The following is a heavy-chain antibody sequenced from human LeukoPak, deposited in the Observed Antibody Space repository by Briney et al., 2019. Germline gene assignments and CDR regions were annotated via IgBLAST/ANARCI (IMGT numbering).Heavy chain of an antibody. CDR1: GFTFSSYA. V-gene: IGHV3-23*01. J-gene: IGHJ1*01. Sequence: GASLRLSCAASGFTFSSYAMSWVRQAPGKGLEWVSAISGSGGSTYYADSVKGRFTISRDNSKNTLYLQMNSLRAEDTAVYYCAKPTYYGDYGVDFQHWGQGTLVTVSS. D-gene: IGHD4-17*01. CDR3: AKPTYYGDYGVDFQH. CDR2: ISGSGGST.